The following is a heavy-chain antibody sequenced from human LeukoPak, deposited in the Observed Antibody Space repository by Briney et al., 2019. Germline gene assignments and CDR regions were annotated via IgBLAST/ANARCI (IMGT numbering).Heavy chain of an antibody. Sequence: GGSRRLSCAASGFTFSSHWMHWVRQAPGRGLVYVSRLNGDGTDTNYADSVKGRFTISRDNSKNTLYLQMNSLRAEDTAVYYCARDHYGDNSIDYWGQGTLVTVSS. J-gene: IGHJ4*02. CDR1: GFTFSSHW. CDR2: LNGDGTDT. CDR3: ARDHYGDNSIDY. D-gene: IGHD3-16*01. V-gene: IGHV3-74*01.